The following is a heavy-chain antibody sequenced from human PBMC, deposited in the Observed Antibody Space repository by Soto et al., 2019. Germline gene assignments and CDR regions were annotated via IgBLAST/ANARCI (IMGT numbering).Heavy chain of an antibody. V-gene: IGHV4-30-2*01. CDR1: AGSISSGGYS. J-gene: IGHJ4*02. Sequence: TLSLSCTVAAGSISSGGYSWSWIRQPPGKGLEWIGYVFHSGSTYYSPSLKSRVTISVDGSKNQFALKLSSVTAADTAVYYCARGRYGTGSDYWGQGTLVTVSS. D-gene: IGHD3-10*01. CDR2: VFHSGST. CDR3: ARGRYGTGSDY.